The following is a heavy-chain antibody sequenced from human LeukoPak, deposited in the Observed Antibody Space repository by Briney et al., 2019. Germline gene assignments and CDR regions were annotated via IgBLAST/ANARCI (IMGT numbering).Heavy chain of an antibody. J-gene: IGHJ5*02. CDR2: INHSGST. CDR3: ARELGAVAGTIGWFDP. D-gene: IGHD6-19*01. V-gene: IGHV4-34*01. Sequence: SETLSLTCAVYGGSFSGYYWSWIRQPPGKGLEWIGEINHSGSTNYNPSLKSRVTISVVTSKNQFSLKLSSVTAADTAVYYCARELGAVAGTIGWFDPWGQGTLVTVSS. CDR1: GGSFSGYY.